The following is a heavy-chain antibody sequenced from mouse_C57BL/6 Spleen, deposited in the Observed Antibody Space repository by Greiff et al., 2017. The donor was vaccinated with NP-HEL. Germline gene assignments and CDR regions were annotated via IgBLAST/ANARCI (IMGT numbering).Heavy chain of an antibody. Sequence: EVKLQESGPELVKPGASVKISCKASGYSFTGYYMNWVKQSPEKSLEWIGEINPSTGGTTYNQKFKAKATLTVDKSSSTAYMQLKSLTSEDSAVYYCALDGYSLFDYWGQGTTLTVSS. CDR1: GYSFTGYY. CDR2: INPSTGGT. J-gene: IGHJ2*01. CDR3: ALDGYSLFDY. D-gene: IGHD2-3*01. V-gene: IGHV1-42*01.